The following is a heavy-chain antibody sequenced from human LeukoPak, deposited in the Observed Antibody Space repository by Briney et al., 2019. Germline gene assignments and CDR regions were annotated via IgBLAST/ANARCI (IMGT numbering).Heavy chain of an antibody. CDR3: AKDRTAYSYGSIDH. CDR2: ITWNSGRI. J-gene: IGHJ4*02. D-gene: IGHD5-18*01. CDR1: GFKYDDHA. Sequence: GGSLRLSCAASGFKYDDHAMHWVRQAPGKGLEWDSGITWNSGRIGYADSVKGRFTISRDNAKNSLYLQVNSLREEDTALYYCAKDRTAYSYGSIDHWGQGTLVTVSS. V-gene: IGHV3-9*01.